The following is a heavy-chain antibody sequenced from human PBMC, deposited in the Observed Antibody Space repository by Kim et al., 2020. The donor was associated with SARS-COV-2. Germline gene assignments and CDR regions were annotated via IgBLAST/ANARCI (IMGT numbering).Heavy chain of an antibody. J-gene: IGHJ5*02. CDR1: GYTFTNHE. V-gene: IGHV1-8*01. CDR3: ARDTTGNTYFDL. Sequence: ASVNVSCKASGYTFTNHECNWVRQAPGQGLDWMGWRNPKSGETGYSQKFQGRVTRTWNTSMSTAYMELDSLTSDDTAIYYCARDTTGNTYFDLLGQGTLV. CDR2: RNPKSGET. D-gene: IGHD1-1*01.